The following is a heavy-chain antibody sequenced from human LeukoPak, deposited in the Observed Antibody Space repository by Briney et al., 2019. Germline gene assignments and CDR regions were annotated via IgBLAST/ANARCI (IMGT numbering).Heavy chain of an antibody. Sequence: SETLSLTCTVSGGSISSYYWSWIRQPPGKGLEWIGYIYYSGSTNYNPSLKSRVTISVDTSKNQFSLKLSSVTAADTAVYYCARVGYCSSTSCWNYFDYWGQGTLVTVSS. V-gene: IGHV4-59*12. D-gene: IGHD2-2*01. CDR3: ARVGYCSSTSCWNYFDY. CDR2: IYYSGST. CDR1: GGSISSYY. J-gene: IGHJ4*02.